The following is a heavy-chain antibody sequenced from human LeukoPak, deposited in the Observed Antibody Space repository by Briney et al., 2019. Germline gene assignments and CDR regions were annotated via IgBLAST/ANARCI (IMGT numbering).Heavy chain of an antibody. V-gene: IGHV3-74*01. CDR2: INSDGSST. D-gene: IGHD6-13*01. CDR3: AREIVAAGAFDI. Sequence: GGSLRLSCAASGFTFSTYWMHWVRQAAGKGLVWVSRINSDGSSTSYADSVKGRFTISRDNAKNTLYLQMNSLRAEDTAVYYCAREIVAAGAFDIWGQGTMVTVSS. J-gene: IGHJ3*02. CDR1: GFTFSTYW.